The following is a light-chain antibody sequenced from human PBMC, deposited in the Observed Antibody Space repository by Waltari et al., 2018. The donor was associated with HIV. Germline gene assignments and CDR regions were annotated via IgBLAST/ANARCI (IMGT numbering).Light chain of an antibody. J-gene: IGKJ1*01. CDR1: QSLLYRSDNKNY. Sequence: EIVMTQSPDSLPVSLGERATTDCWSIQSLLYRSDNKNYLSWFQQKQGQPPKLLIYWASTRGSGVPARFSASGSGTNFTLTISSLQAEDVATYYCQQSYKSPWTFGQGTKV. CDR2: WAS. CDR3: QQSYKSPWT. V-gene: IGKV4-1*01.